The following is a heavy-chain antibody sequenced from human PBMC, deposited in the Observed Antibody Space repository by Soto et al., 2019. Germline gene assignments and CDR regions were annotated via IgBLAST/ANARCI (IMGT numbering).Heavy chain of an antibody. CDR3: ARDLADCGGDCYPEVYYYYGMDV. CDR2: INPSGGST. Sequence: QVQLVQSGAEVKKPGASVKVSCKASGYTFTSYYMHWVRQAPGQGLEWMGIINPSGGSTSYAQKFQGRVTMTRDTSTSTVYMELSSLRSEDTAVYYCARDLADCGGDCYPEVYYYYGMDVWGQGTTVTVSS. CDR1: GYTFTSYY. J-gene: IGHJ6*02. D-gene: IGHD2-21*02. V-gene: IGHV1-46*01.